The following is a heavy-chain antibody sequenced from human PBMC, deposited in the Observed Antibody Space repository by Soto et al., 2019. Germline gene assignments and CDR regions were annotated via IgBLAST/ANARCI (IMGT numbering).Heavy chain of an antibody. J-gene: IGHJ4*02. V-gene: IGHV1-2*04. Sequence: GASVKVSCKASGYTFTGYYMHWVRQAPGQGLEWMGWINPNSGGTNYAQKFQGWVTMTRDTSISTAYMELSRLRSDDTAVYYCARDLRTSNYVAAYYFXYWGQGTLVXVSS. CDR3: ARDLRTSNYVAAYYFXY. CDR1: GYTFTGYY. CDR2: INPNSGGT. D-gene: IGHD4-4*01.